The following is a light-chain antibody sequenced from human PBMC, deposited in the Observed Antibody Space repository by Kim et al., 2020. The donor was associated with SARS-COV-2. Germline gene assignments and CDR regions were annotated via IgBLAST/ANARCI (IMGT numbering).Light chain of an antibody. CDR2: NAS. CDR1: QTVSSR. V-gene: IGKV3D-15*01. Sequence: VSAAVGGTLCARSSQTVSSRFAGYHQTPGKAPRLLIANASSWATGIPARFSATGSGTDFTLTINSLQSEDSAVYFCQQYDSWVTFGGGTKVDIK. CDR3: QQYDSWVT. J-gene: IGKJ4*01.